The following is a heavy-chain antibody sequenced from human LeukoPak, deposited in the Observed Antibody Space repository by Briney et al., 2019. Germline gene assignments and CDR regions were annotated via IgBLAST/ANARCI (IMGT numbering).Heavy chain of an antibody. Sequence: GGSLRLSCAASGFTFSSYSMNRVRQAPGKGLEWVSSISSSSSYIYYADSVKGRFTISRDNAKNSLYLQMNSPRAEDTAVYYCARESHRAGAFDIWGQGTMVTVSS. D-gene: IGHD3-10*01. CDR1: GFTFSSYS. CDR3: ARESHRAGAFDI. CDR2: ISSSSSYI. J-gene: IGHJ3*02. V-gene: IGHV3-21*01.